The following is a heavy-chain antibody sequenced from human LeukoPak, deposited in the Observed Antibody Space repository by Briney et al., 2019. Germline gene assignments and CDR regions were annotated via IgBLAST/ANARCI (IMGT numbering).Heavy chain of an antibody. J-gene: IGHJ3*02. CDR2: IYHSGST. CDR3: VRESPIMITFGGVIVRHRDAFDI. CDR1: GVSISSSNW. Sequence: SETLSLTCAVSGVSISSSNWWSWVRQPPGKGLEWIGEIYHSGSTNYNPSLKSRVTISVDKSKNQFSLKLSSVTAADTAVYYCVRESPIMITFGGVIVRHRDAFDIWGQGTMVTVSS. V-gene: IGHV4-4*02. D-gene: IGHD3-16*02.